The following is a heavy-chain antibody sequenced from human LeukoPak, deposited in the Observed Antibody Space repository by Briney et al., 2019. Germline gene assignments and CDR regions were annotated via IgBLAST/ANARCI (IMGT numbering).Heavy chain of an antibody. CDR3: ARDRPAYYTYNMDV. CDR2: IKQDGSEK. CDR1: GFTFNTYW. Sequence: PGGSLSLSCAASGFTFNTYWMSWVRQAPGKGLKWVANIKQDGSEKYYVDSVKGRFTISRDNAKNSLFLQMNSLSAEDAAVYYCARDRPAYYTYNMDVWGQGTTVTVSS. J-gene: IGHJ6*03. V-gene: IGHV3-7*01. D-gene: IGHD3-22*01.